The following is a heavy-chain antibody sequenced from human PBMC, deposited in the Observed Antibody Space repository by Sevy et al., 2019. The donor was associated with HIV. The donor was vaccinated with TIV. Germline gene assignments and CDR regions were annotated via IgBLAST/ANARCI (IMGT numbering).Heavy chain of an antibody. V-gene: IGHV4-38-2*01. J-gene: IGHJ4*02. CDR2: IYHSGST. CDR1: GYSISSGYY. CDR3: ARVGEMATAFDY. Sequence: SETLSLTCAVSGYSISSGYYWGWIRQPPGKGLEWIGSIYHSGSTYYNPSLKSRVTISVDTSKNQFSLKLSSVTAADTAVYYCARVGEMATAFDYWGQGTLVTVSS. D-gene: IGHD5-12*01.